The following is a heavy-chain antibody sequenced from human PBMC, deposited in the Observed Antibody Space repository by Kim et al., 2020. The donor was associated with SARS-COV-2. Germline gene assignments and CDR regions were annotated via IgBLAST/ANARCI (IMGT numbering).Heavy chain of an antibody. CDR1: GFTFSSYS. CDR3: ARAAVVGHSGTTTPVNY. J-gene: IGHJ4*02. V-gene: IGHV3-21*01. Sequence: GGSLRLSCAASGFTFSSYSMNWVRQAPGKGLEWVSSISSSSSYIYYADSVKGRFTISRDNAKNSLYLQMNSLRAEDTAVDYCARAAVVGHSGTTTPVNYWGQGTLVTVSS. D-gene: IGHD1-1*01. CDR2: ISSSSSYI.